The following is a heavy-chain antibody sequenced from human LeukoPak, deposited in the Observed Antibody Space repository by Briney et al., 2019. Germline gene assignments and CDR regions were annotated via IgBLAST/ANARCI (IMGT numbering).Heavy chain of an antibody. CDR1: GYTFSSYA. Sequence: GGSLRLSCAASGYTFSSYAMSWVRQAPGKGLEWVSAISGSGGSTYYADSVKGRFTISRDNSKNTLYLQMNSLRAEDTAVYYCAKVRADYDYVWGSSDYWGQGTLVTASS. V-gene: IGHV3-23*01. CDR3: AKVRADYDYVWGSSDY. J-gene: IGHJ4*02. D-gene: IGHD3-16*01. CDR2: ISGSGGST.